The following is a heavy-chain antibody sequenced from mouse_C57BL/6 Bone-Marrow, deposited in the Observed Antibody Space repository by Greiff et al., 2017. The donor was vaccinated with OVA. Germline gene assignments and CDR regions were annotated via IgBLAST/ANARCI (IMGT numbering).Heavy chain of an antibody. CDR2: IDPETGGT. J-gene: IGHJ1*03. Sequence: VKLQQSGAELVRPGASVTLSCKASGYTFTDYEMHWVKQTPVHGLEWIGAIDPETGGTAYNQKFKGKAILTADKSSSTAYMELRSLTSEDSAVYYCTRHGHWYFDVWGTGTTVTVSS. V-gene: IGHV1-15*01. CDR1: GYTFTDYE. CDR3: TRHGHWYFDV.